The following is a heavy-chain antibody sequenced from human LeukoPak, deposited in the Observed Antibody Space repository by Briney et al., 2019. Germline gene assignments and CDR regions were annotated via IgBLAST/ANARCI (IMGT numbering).Heavy chain of an antibody. CDR1: GYTFTSYG. CDR3: ARGGDYYDSSGYSVFDY. Sequence: ASVKVSCKASGYTFTSYGISWVRQAPGQGLEWMGWISAYNGNTNYAQNLQGRVTMTTDTSTSTAYMELRSLRSDDTAVYYCARGGDYYDSSGYSVFDYWGQGTLVTVSS. CDR2: ISAYNGNT. V-gene: IGHV1-18*01. J-gene: IGHJ4*02. D-gene: IGHD3-22*01.